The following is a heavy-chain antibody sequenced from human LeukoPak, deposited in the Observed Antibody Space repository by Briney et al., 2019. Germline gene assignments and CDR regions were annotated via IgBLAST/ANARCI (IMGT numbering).Heavy chain of an antibody. CDR2: IYHSGST. CDR3: AREGIAVAGPMDV. Sequence: SETLSLTCAVSGGSISSSNWWSWVRQPPGKGLEWIGEIYHSGSTNYNPSLKSRVTISVDKSKNQFSLKLSSVTAADTAVYYCAREGIAVAGPMDVWGQGTTVTVSS. D-gene: IGHD6-19*01. V-gene: IGHV4-4*02. CDR1: GGSISSSNW. J-gene: IGHJ6*02.